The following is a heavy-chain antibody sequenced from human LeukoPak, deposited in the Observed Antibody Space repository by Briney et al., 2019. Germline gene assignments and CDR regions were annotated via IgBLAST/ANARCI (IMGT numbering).Heavy chain of an antibody. V-gene: IGHV4-61*02. CDR2: IYTSGST. CDR3: ALKTVAGTFDI. J-gene: IGHJ3*02. Sequence: PSQTLSLTCTVSGGSISSGSYYWSWIRQPAGKGLEWIGRIYTSGSTNYNPSLKSRVTISVDTSKNQFSLKLSSVTAADMAVYYCALKTVAGTFDIWGQGTMVTVSS. D-gene: IGHD6-19*01. CDR1: GGSISSGSYY.